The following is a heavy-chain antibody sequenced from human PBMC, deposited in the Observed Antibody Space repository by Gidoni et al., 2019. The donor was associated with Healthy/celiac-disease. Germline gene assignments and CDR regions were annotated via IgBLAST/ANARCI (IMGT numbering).Heavy chain of an antibody. CDR3: ARGSYSGSYLNY. CDR2: IYHSGST. CDR1: GYSISSGYY. D-gene: IGHD1-26*01. Sequence: QVQLQESGPGLVKPSETLSLTCTVSGYSISSGYYWGWIRQPPGKGLEWIGSIYHSGSTYYNPSLKSRVTISVDTSKNQFSLKLSSVTAADTAVYYCARGSYSGSYLNYWGQGTLVTVSS. J-gene: IGHJ4*02. V-gene: IGHV4-38-2*02.